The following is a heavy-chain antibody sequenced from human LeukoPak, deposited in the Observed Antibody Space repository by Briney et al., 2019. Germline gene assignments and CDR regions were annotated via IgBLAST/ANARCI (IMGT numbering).Heavy chain of an antibody. CDR2: INGDESST. CDR1: GFTFSSCW. CDR3: AGGFDY. V-gene: IGHV3-74*01. J-gene: IGHJ4*02. Sequence: GGSLRLSCAASGFTFSSCWMHWVRQAPGKGLVWVSRINGDESSTSYADSVKGRFTISRDNAKNTVYLQMNSLGVEDTAVYYCAGGFDYWGQGTLVTVSS.